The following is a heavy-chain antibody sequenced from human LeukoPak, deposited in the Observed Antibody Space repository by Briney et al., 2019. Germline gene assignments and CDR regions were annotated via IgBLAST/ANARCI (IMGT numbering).Heavy chain of an antibody. V-gene: IGHV1-69*13. CDR3: ASEGSGSYRSDY. J-gene: IGHJ4*02. Sequence: ASVKVSCKASGGTFSSYAISWVRQAPGQGLEWMGGIIPIFGTANYAQKFQGRVTITADESTSTAYMELISLRSEDTAVYYCASEGSGSYRSDYWGQGTLVTVSS. CDR2: IIPIFGTA. D-gene: IGHD1-26*01. CDR1: GGTFSSYA.